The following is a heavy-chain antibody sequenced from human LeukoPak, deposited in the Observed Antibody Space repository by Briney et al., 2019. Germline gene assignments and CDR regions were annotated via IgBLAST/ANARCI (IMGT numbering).Heavy chain of an antibody. CDR3: ARGGHLRGTWLAWYFDL. V-gene: IGHV4-34*01. D-gene: IGHD3-16*01. Sequence: SETLSLTCAVYGGSFSGYYWSWIRQPPGKGLEWIGEINHSGSTNYNPSLKSRVTISVDTSKNQFSLKLSSVTAADTAVYYCARGGHLRGTWLAWYFDLWGRGTLVTVSS. J-gene: IGHJ2*01. CDR2: INHSGST. CDR1: GGSFSGYY.